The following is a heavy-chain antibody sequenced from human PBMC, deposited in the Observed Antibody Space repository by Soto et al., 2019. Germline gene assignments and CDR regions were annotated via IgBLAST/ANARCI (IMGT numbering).Heavy chain of an antibody. CDR1: GFTFSSYA. V-gene: IGHV3-23*01. J-gene: IGHJ4*02. CDR2: ISGSGGST. D-gene: IGHD2-15*01. Sequence: GESLKISCAASGFTFSSYAMSWVRQAPGKGLEWVSAISGSGGSTYYADSVKGRFTISRDNSKNTLYLQMNSLRAEDTAVYYCAKDPIVVVVAATPPYYFDYWGQGTLVTVSS. CDR3: AKDPIVVVVAATPPYYFDY.